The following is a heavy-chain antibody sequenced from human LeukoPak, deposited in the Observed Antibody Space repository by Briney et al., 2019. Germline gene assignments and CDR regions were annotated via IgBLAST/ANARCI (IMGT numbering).Heavy chain of an antibody. D-gene: IGHD3-10*01. CDR1: GYTFTGYY. V-gene: IGHV1-2*06. CDR3: ARDRQGV. CDR2: INPNSGGT. J-gene: IGHJ4*02. Sequence: ASVKVSCKASGYTFTGYYMHWVRQAPGQGLEWMGRINPNSGGTNYAQKFQGRVTMTRDTSTSTVYMELSSLRSEDTAVYYCARDRQGVWGQGTLVTVSS.